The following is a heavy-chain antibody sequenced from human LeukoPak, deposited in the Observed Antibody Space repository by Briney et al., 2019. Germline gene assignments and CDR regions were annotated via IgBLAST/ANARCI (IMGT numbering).Heavy chain of an antibody. V-gene: IGHV4-59*01. CDR2: IYYSGST. CDR3: ARDATAGYGSGSYYPFDY. Sequence: SETLSLTCTVSGGSISSYYWSWIRQPPGKGLEWIGYIYYSGSTNYNPSLKSRVTISVDTSKNQFSLRLSSVTAADTAVYYCARDATAGYGSGSYYPFDYWGQGTLVTVSS. D-gene: IGHD3-10*01. J-gene: IGHJ4*02. CDR1: GGSISSYY.